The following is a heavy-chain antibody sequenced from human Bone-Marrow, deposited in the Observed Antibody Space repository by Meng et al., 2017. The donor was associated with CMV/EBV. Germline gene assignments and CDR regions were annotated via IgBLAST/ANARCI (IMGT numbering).Heavy chain of an antibody. D-gene: IGHD5-18*01. CDR1: GYTFTGYY. J-gene: IGHJ4*02. CDR2: INPNSGGT. Sequence: ASVKVSCKASGYTFTGYYMHWVRQAPGQGLEWMGWINPNSGGTNYAQKFQGRVTMTRDTSISTAYMELSRLRSDDTAVYYCARWVTASYSRGYSYGREDYWGQGTLVTVSS. V-gene: IGHV1-2*02. CDR3: ARWVTASYSRGYSYGREDY.